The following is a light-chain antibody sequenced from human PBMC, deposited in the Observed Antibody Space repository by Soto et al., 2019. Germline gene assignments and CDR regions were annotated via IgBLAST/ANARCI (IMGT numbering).Light chain of an antibody. CDR3: QQLWT. CDR1: QSISSW. CDR2: DAS. J-gene: IGKJ1*01. V-gene: IGKV1-5*01. Sequence: DIKMTQSPSTLSASVGDRVTITCRASQSISSWLAWYQQKPGKAPKLLIYDASSLESGVPSRFSGSGSGTEFTLTISSLQPDDFATYYCQQLWTFGQGSKVDI.